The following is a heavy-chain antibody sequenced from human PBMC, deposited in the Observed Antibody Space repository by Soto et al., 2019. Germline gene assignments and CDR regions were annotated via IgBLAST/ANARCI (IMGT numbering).Heavy chain of an antibody. Sequence: EVQLVESGGGLIQPGGSLRLSCAASGFTVSSNYMRWVRQAPGKGLEWVSVIYSGGSTYYADSVKGRFTISRDNSKNTLYLQMNSRRAEDTAVYYCARDLKDYVWGSYRRYYYGMDVWGQGTTVTVSS. CDR3: ARDLKDYVWGSYRRYYYGMDV. D-gene: IGHD3-16*02. J-gene: IGHJ6*02. V-gene: IGHV3-53*01. CDR1: GFTVSSNY. CDR2: IYSGGST.